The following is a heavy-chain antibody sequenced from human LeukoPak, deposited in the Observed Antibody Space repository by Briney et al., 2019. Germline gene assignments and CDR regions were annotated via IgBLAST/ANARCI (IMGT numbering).Heavy chain of an antibody. J-gene: IGHJ4*02. Sequence: PSETLSLTCTVSGGSISSDYWSWIRQPPGKGLEWIGYVYYSGSTNYSPSLKSRVTISVDTSKTPFSLKLSSVTAADTAVYYCARVFSYYYDSSGYFDYWGQGTLVTVSS. D-gene: IGHD3-22*01. V-gene: IGHV4-59*01. CDR3: ARVFSYYYDSSGYFDY. CDR2: VYYSGST. CDR1: GGSISSDY.